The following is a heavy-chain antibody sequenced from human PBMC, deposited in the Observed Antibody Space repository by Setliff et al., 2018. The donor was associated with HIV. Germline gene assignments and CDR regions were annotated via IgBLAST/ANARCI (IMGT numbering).Heavy chain of an antibody. Sequence: ASVKVSCKTFGYPFTDYFIHWMRQAPGQGLEWLGWVNPASGGSNYAQNFRGKVTMTRDTSISTAYMQVTRLTSDDTAVYYCANSRHFSGDYSFDYW. V-gene: IGHV1-2*02. CDR1: GYPFTDYF. CDR2: VNPASGGS. J-gene: IGHJ4*01. CDR3: ANSRHFSGDYSFDY. D-gene: IGHD1-26*01.